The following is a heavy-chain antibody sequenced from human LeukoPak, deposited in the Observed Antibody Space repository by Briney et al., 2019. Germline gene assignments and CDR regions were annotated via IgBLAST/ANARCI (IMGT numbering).Heavy chain of an antibody. CDR2: IRSKTNNYAT. CDR3: TTIRTGDGNSIFDY. D-gene: IGHD7-27*01. V-gene: IGHV3-73*01. CDR1: GFTFSGSA. J-gene: IGHJ4*02. Sequence: PGGSLRLSCAASGFTFSGSAIHWVRQASGRGLECVGRIRSKTNNYATAYSASVRGRFTISREDSQNTAYLQMNSLQTEDTAVYYCTTIRTGDGNSIFDYWGQGTLVTVSS.